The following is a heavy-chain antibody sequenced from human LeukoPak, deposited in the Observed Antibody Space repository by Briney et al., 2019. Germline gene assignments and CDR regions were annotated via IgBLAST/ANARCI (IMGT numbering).Heavy chain of an antibody. D-gene: IGHD3-3*01. Sequence: KPSETLSLTCAVSGYSISSGYYWGWIRQPPGKGLEWIGSIYHSGSTYYNPSLKSRVTISVDTSKNQFSLKLSSVTAADTAVYYCARQSSLYDFWSGAVDYWGQGTLVTVSS. CDR3: ARQSSLYDFWSGAVDY. CDR2: IYHSGST. J-gene: IGHJ4*02. V-gene: IGHV4-38-2*01. CDR1: GYSISSGYY.